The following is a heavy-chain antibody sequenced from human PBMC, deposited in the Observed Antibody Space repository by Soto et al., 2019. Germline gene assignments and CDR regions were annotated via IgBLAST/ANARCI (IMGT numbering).Heavy chain of an antibody. D-gene: IGHD3-16*01. J-gene: IGHJ4*02. CDR2: VSYSGST. CDR3: AREGGNGIDY. Sequence: SETLSLTCTVSGGSISSGAYYWSWIRQYPGKGLEWIGYVSYSGSTYYNPSLKSRVSISVDTSKNQFSLNLISVTAAETAVYYCAREGGNGIDYWGQGTLVTVSS. V-gene: IGHV4-31*03. CDR1: GGSISSGAYY.